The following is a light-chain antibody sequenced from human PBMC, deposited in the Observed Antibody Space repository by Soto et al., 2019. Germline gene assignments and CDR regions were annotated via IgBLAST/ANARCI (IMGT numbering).Light chain of an antibody. CDR3: SSHAGSDDPIV. Sequence: QSALTQPPSGSGSPGQSVTICCTGTSSDVGGYPFVSWYQQHPGKAPKVLIYDVNKRPSGVPDRFSGSKSGNTASLTVSGLQAEDEADYYCSSHAGSDDPIVFGTGTKLTVL. CDR1: SSDVGGYPF. V-gene: IGLV2-8*01. J-gene: IGLJ1*01. CDR2: DVN.